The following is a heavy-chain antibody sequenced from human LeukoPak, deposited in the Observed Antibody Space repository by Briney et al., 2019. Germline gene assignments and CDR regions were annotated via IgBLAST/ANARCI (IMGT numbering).Heavy chain of an antibody. V-gene: IGHV1-69*06. Sequence: GASVKVSCKASGGTFSSYAISWVRQAPGQGLEWMGGIIPIFGTANYAQKFQGRVTMTEDTSTDTAYMELSSLRSEDTAVYYCATGPRLMVYAIDAFDIWGQGTMVTVSS. CDR3: ATGPRLMVYAIDAFDI. CDR1: GGTFSSYA. CDR2: IIPIFGTA. D-gene: IGHD2-8*01. J-gene: IGHJ3*02.